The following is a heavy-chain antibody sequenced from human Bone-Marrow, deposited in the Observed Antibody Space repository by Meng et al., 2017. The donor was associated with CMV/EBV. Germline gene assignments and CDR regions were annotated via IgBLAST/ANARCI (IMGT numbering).Heavy chain of an antibody. CDR3: AKDFSTIFGVVILFNMHYGMDV. CDR1: GFTFSSYG. D-gene: IGHD3-3*01. Sequence: GGSLRLSCAASGFTFSSYGMHWVRQAPGKGLEWVAFIRYDGSNKYYADSVKGRFTISRDNSKNTLYLQMNSLRAEDTAVYYCAKDFSTIFGVVILFNMHYGMDVWGQGTMVTVSS. V-gene: IGHV3-30*02. J-gene: IGHJ6*02. CDR2: IRYDGSNK.